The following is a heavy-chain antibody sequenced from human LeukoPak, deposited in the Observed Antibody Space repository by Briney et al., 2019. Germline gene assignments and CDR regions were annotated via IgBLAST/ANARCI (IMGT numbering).Heavy chain of an antibody. V-gene: IGHV4-59*01. CDR2: IYYSGST. CDR3: ARDVSYSSDWLGAPHY. J-gene: IGHJ4*02. CDR1: GGSISSYY. Sequence: SETLSLTCTVSGGSISSYYWSWIRQPPGRGLEWIGYIYYSGSTNYNPSLKSRVTISVDTSKNQFFLKLSSVTAADTAVYYCARDVSYSSDWLGAPHYWGQGNLVTVSS. D-gene: IGHD6-19*01.